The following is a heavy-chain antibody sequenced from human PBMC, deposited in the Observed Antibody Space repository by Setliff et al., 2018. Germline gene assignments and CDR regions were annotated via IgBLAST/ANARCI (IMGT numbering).Heavy chain of an antibody. CDR3: RFWSGYYKNDY. Sequence: PSETLSLTCSVSGGSISSGSYYWGWIRQSPGKGLEWIGSMYYSGSTYYNPSFKGRVTISVDTSKKQFSLTLTSVTAADTAVYYCRFWSGYYKNDYWGQGTLVTVSS. J-gene: IGHJ4*02. CDR1: GGSISSGSYY. CDR2: MYYSGST. D-gene: IGHD3-3*01. V-gene: IGHV4-39*07.